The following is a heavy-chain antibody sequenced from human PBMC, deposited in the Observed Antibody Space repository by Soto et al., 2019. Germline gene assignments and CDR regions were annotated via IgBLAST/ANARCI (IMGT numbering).Heavy chain of an antibody. V-gene: IGHV3-66*01. CDR3: AREPRYCSGGSCSIMGDAFDI. CDR1: GFTVTDIY. Sequence: EVQLVESGGGLVQPGGSLRLSCVASGFTVTDIYMNWVRQAPGKGLEWVSVIYKDFTDHADFVKGRFSVSTDSSKNALYLQMDNLRAEDTAVYYCAREPRYCSGGSCSIMGDAFDIWGQGAMVTVSS. D-gene: IGHD2-15*01. CDR2: IYKDFT. J-gene: IGHJ3*02.